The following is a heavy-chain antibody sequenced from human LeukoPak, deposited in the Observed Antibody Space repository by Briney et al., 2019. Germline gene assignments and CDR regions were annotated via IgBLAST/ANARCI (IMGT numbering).Heavy chain of an antibody. CDR3: ARDPCALGYCSGGSCYCAFDI. J-gene: IGHJ3*02. Sequence: GSSVKVSCKASGGTFSSYAISWVRQAPGQGLKWMGGIIPIFGTANYAQKFQGRVTITADKSTSTAYMELSSLRSEDTAVYYCARDPCALGYCSGGSCYCAFDIWGQGTMVTVSS. D-gene: IGHD2-15*01. CDR2: IIPIFGTA. CDR1: GGTFSSYA. V-gene: IGHV1-69*06.